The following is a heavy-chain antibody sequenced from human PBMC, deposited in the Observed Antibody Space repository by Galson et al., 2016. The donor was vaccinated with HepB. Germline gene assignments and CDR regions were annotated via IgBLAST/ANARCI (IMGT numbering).Heavy chain of an antibody. D-gene: IGHD3-22*01. CDR1: GFMFSGSA. CDR3: TSSADSDYIYYSGMDV. J-gene: IGHJ6*02. V-gene: IGHV3-73*01. CDR2: IRSKANSYAT. Sequence: SLRLSCAASGFMFSGSAMHWVRQASGKGLEWVGRIRSKANSYATVYAASVKGGFTISRDDSKNTANLQMNSLKTEDTAVYYCTSSADSDYIYYSGMDVWGQGTTVTVSS.